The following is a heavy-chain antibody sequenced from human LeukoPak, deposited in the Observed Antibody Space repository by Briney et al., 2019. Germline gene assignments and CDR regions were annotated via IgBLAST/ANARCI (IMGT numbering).Heavy chain of an antibody. CDR1: GGSISSGDYY. D-gene: IGHD3-9*01. CDR3: ARAQSRRITILDKPAYFDY. CDR2: IYYSGST. J-gene: IGHJ4*02. V-gene: IGHV4-30-4*01. Sequence: SETLSLTCTVSGGSISSGDYYWSWIRQPPGKGLEWIGYIYYSGSTYYNPSLKSRVTISVDTSKNQFSLKLSSVTAADTAVYYCARAQSRRITILDKPAYFDYWGQGTLVTVSS.